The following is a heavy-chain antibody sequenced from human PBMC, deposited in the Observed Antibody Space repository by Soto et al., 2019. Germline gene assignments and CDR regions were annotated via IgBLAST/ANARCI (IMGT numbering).Heavy chain of an antibody. J-gene: IGHJ6*02. CDR1: GGSFSGYY. D-gene: IGHD6-25*01. Sequence: PSETLSLTCAAYGGSFSGYYWSWIRQPPGKGLEWIGEINHSGSTNYNSSLKSRVTISVDTSKNQFSLKLSSVTAADTAVYYCARGPADMDVWGQGTTVTVSS. V-gene: IGHV4-34*01. CDR2: INHSGST. CDR3: ARGPADMDV.